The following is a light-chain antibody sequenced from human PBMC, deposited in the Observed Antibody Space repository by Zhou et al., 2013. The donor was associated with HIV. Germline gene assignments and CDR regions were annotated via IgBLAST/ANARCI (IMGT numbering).Light chain of an antibody. CDR2: RAS. Sequence: DFQMTQSPSTLSASVGDRVTVTCRASQSIGDSLAWYQQKPGKAPNLLIYRASTLESGVPSRFSGGGSGTDFTLTISSLQPEDFATYFCLQDFNYPPTFGGGTKVEIK. CDR1: QSIGDS. CDR3: LQDFNYPPT. V-gene: IGKV1-5*03. J-gene: IGKJ4*01.